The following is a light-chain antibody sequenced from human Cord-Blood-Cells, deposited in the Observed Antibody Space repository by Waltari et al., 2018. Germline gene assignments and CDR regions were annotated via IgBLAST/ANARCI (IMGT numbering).Light chain of an antibody. J-gene: IGLJ3*02. Sequence: QSALTQPASVSGSPGQSITIPCTGTSSDVGGYNYVYWYQQHPGKAPKLMIYAVSNRPSGVSNRFAGSKSGNTASLTISGLQAEDEADYYCSSYTSSSTLVFGGGTKLTVL. V-gene: IGLV2-14*03. CDR1: SSDVGGYNY. CDR2: AVS. CDR3: SSYTSSSTLV.